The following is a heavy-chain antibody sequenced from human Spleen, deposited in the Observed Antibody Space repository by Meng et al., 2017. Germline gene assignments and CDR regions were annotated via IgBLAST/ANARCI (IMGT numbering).Heavy chain of an antibody. CDR2: IGGSGGRT. CDR3: ARFTVTSYFDY. J-gene: IGHJ4*02. V-gene: IGHV3-23*01. Sequence: GESLKISCAASRFTFSSYAMSWVRQAPGKGLEWVSTIGGSGGRTYYADSVKGRFTISRDNSKNTVYLHMNGLRAEDTAVYYCARFTVTSYFDYWGQGILVTVSS. CDR1: RFTFSSYA. D-gene: IGHD4-17*01.